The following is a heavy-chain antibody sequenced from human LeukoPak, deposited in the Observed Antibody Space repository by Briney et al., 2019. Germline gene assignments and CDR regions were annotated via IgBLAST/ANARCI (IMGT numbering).Heavy chain of an antibody. Sequence: GGCLRLSCVASGFTFNNYAMHWVRQAPGQGLEWVAVIWYDGSNKFYADSVKGRFTISRDNSKNTLYLQMNSLRAEDTAVYYCAKGMSSGWYVAFDIWGQGKMVTVSS. CDR1: GFTFNNYA. CDR3: AKGMSSGWYVAFDI. V-gene: IGHV3-30*02. D-gene: IGHD6-19*01. J-gene: IGHJ3*02. CDR2: IWYDGSNK.